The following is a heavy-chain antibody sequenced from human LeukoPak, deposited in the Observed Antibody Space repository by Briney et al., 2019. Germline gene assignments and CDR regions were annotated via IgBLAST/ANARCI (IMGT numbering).Heavy chain of an antibody. J-gene: IGHJ5*02. D-gene: IGHD6-6*01. V-gene: IGHV1-2*02. Sequence: GASVKVSCKASGYTFTGYYMHWVRQAPGQGLEWMGWINPNSGGTNYAQKFQGRVTMTRDTSISTAYMELSRLRSDDTAVYYCARGGGSLAAPGFNWFDPWGQGTLVTVSS. CDR1: GYTFTGYY. CDR2: INPNSGGT. CDR3: ARGGGSLAAPGFNWFDP.